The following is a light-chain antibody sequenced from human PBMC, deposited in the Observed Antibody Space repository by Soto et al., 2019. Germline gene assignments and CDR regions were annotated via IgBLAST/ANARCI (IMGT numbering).Light chain of an antibody. V-gene: IGKV4-1*01. J-gene: IGKJ3*01. CDR2: WAS. Sequence: DIVMTQSPDSLAVSLGERATINCKSSQSVLYSSNNKNYLAWYQQKPGQPPKLLIYWASIRESGVPDRFSGSGSGTEFTLTIASLQAEDVAVYYCQQYYNTPFTFGPGTKVDIK. CDR3: QQYYNTPFT. CDR1: QSVLYSSNNKNY.